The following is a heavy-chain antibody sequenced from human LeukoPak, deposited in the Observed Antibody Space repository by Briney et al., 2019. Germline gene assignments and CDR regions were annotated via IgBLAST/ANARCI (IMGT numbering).Heavy chain of an antibody. J-gene: IGHJ5*02. CDR3: ATEGTGFDP. CDR1: GGSINSYH. V-gene: IGHV4-4*07. Sequence: SETLSLTCTVSGGSINSYHWSWIRQPAGKGLEWIGRTYNSGSTIYNPSLKSRVTILLDTSKNQLSLKLSSVTAADTAVYYCATEGTGFDPWGQGTLVIVSS. CDR2: TYNSGST. D-gene: IGHD3/OR15-3a*01.